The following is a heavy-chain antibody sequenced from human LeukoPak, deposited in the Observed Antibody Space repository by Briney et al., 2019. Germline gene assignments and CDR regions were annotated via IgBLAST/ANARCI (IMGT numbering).Heavy chain of an antibody. CDR2: ISYDGSDK. Sequence: GGSLRLSCAASGFTFSTYGIHWVRQAPGKGLEWVAVISYDGSDKYYADSVKGRFTISRDNSKNTLYLQMNSLRAADTAVYYCARDKYSYGRGDWFDPWGQGTLVTVSS. D-gene: IGHD5-18*01. J-gene: IGHJ5*02. V-gene: IGHV3-30*03. CDR3: ARDKYSYGRGDWFDP. CDR1: GFTFSTYG.